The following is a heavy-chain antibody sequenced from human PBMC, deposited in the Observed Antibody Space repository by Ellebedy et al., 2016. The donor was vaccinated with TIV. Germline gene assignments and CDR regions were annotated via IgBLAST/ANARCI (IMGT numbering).Heavy chain of an antibody. Sequence: GESLKISCAASGFTFSSYWMHWVRQVPGKGLVWVSRNNSDGSSTSYADSVKGRFTISRDNAKNTLYLQMNSLRAEDTAVYYCTRANIVVVPAAIGVWGQGILVTVSS. CDR2: NNSDGSST. CDR3: TRANIVVVPAAIGV. V-gene: IGHV3-74*01. D-gene: IGHD2-2*01. CDR1: GFTFSSYW. J-gene: IGHJ4*02.